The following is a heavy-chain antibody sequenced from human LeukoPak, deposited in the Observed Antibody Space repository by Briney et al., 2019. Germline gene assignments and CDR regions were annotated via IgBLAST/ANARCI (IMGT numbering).Heavy chain of an antibody. CDR3: AKIGDWNYDY. CDR2: ISGSGGST. CDR1: GFTFSSYA. J-gene: IGHJ4*02. D-gene: IGHD1-7*01. Sequence: PGGSLRLSCAASGFTFSSYAMSWVRQAPGKGLEWVSAISGSGGSTYYADSVKGRFTISRDNSKNTLYLQMKSLRAEDTAMYYCAKIGDWNYDYWGQGTLVTVSS. V-gene: IGHV3-23*01.